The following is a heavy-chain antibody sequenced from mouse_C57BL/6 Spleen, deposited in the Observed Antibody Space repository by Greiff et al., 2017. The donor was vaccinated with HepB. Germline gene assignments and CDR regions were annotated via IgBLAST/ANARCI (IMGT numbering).Heavy chain of an antibody. CDR3: ARGDDYDAVRFAY. Sequence: EVQLVESGGGLVKPGGSLKLSCAASGFTFSSYTMSWARQTPEKRLEWVATISGGGGNTYYPDSVKGRFTISRDNAKNTLYLQMSSLRSEDTALYYCARGDDYDAVRFAYWGQGTLVTVSA. CDR1: GFTFSSYT. D-gene: IGHD2-4*01. V-gene: IGHV5-9*01. CDR2: ISGGGGNT. J-gene: IGHJ3*01.